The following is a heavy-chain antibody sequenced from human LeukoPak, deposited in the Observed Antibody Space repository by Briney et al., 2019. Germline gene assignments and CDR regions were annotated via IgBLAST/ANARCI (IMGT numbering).Heavy chain of an antibody. D-gene: IGHD5-18*01. CDR1: GFTFTRDW. J-gene: IGHJ4*02. V-gene: IGHV3-7*01. Sequence: GGSLRLSCTASGFTFTRDWMSWVRQAPGKGLEWVAMIKQDGSEKHYVDSVKGRFTISSDNTKNSLYLQMNSLRAEDTALYYCATLDTAMVTNFGYWGQGTLVTVSS. CDR2: IKQDGSEK. CDR3: ATLDTAMVTNFGY.